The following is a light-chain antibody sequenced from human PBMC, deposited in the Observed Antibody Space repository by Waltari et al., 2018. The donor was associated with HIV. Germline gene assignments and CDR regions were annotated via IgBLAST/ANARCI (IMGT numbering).Light chain of an antibody. J-gene: IGKJ1*01. CDR3: QQYDTSQWT. CDR1: QSVSSSY. V-gene: IGKV3-20*01. Sequence: EIVLTQSPGTLSLSPGERATLSCRASQSVSSSYLAWYQQKPGQAPRLLIYAASSTATDIPARFSGSGSGTDFTLSISRLEPEDFAIYYCQQYDTSQWTFGQGTKVEIK. CDR2: AAS.